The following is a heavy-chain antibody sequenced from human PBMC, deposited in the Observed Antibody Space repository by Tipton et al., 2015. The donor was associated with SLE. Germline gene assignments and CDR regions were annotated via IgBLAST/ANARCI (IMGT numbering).Heavy chain of an antibody. CDR1: GGSISSSSYY. J-gene: IGHJ6*03. D-gene: IGHD6-13*01. Sequence: TLSLTCTVSGGSISSSSYYWGWIRQPPGKGLEWIGSIYYSGSTYYNPSLKSRVTISVDTSKNQFSLKLSSVTAADTAVYYCARDTRYSSSWGYYYYYMDVWGKGTTVTVSS. CDR2: IYYSGST. CDR3: ARDTRYSSSWGYYYYYMDV. V-gene: IGHV4-39*07.